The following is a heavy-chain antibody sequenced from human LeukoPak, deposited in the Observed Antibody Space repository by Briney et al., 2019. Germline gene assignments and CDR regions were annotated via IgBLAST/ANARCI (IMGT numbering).Heavy chain of an antibody. CDR3: TTRYNWNNGVTFDY. V-gene: IGHV3-15*01. Sequence: NPGGSLRLSCGASGFTFSNAWMSWVRQAPRRGLEWVGRTKSKTDGGTTDYAAPVKGRFTISRDDSKNTLYLQMNSLKTEDTAVYYCTTRYNWNNGVTFDYWGQGTLVTVSS. CDR1: GFTFSNAW. D-gene: IGHD1/OR15-1a*01. CDR2: TKSKTDGGTT. J-gene: IGHJ4*02.